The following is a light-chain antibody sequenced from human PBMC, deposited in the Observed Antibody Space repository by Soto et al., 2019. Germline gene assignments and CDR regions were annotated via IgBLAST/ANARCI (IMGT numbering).Light chain of an antibody. J-gene: IGKJ5*01. V-gene: IGKV2-30*02. CDR1: QSLVHSDGIAY. CDR2: KVS. CDR3: MQGTHWPIT. Sequence: DVVMTQSPVSLPVTLGQPASISCRSNQSLVHSDGIAYFSWFQQRPGRSPRRLIYKVSNRDSGDPARFSGSGSGTDFALKISRVEAEDVGVYYCMQGTHWPITIGQGTRLEIK.